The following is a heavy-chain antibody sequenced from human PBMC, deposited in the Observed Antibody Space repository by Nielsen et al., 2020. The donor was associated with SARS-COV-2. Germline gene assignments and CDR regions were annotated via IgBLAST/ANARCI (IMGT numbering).Heavy chain of an antibody. CDR2: IKSKTDGGTT. J-gene: IGHJ6*02. D-gene: IGHD3-10*01. Sequence: AESLPLTCAASGFTFSNARMSWVRQAPGKGLEWVGRIKSKTDGGTTDYAATVKGRFTISRDDSKNTLYLQMNSLKTEDTAVYYCTTETVNMGYYYGMDVWGQGTTVTVS. V-gene: IGHV3-15*01. CDR1: GFTFSNAR. CDR3: TTETVNMGYYYGMDV.